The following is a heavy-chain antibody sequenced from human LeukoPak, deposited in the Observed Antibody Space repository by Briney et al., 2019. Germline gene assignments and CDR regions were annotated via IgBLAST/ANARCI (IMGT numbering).Heavy chain of an antibody. CDR3: AREGHLERAFDI. V-gene: IGHV4-31*03. Sequence: SETLSLTCTVSGGSISSGGYYWSWIRQHPGKGLEWIGYIYYSGSTYYNPSLKSRVTISVDTSKNQFSLKLSSVTAADTAVCYCAREGHLERAFDIWGQGTMVTVSS. CDR2: IYYSGST. CDR1: GGSISSGGYY. D-gene: IGHD1-1*01. J-gene: IGHJ3*02.